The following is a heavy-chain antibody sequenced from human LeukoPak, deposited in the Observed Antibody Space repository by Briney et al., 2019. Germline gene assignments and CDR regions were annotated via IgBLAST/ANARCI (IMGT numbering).Heavy chain of an antibody. CDR3: ARVVLRGSSGYAYPDY. CDR2: IYHSGST. D-gene: IGHD3-22*01. V-gene: IGHV4-30-2*01. Sequence: PSQTLSLTCAVSGGSISSGGYSWSWIRQPPGKGLEWIGYIYHSGSTYYNPFLKSRVTISVDRSKNQFSLKLSSVTAADTAVYYCARVVLRGSSGYAYPDYWGQGTLVTVSS. J-gene: IGHJ4*02. CDR1: GGSISSGGYS.